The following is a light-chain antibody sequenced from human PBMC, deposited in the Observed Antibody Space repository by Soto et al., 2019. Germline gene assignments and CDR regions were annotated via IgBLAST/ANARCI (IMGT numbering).Light chain of an antibody. Sequence: DIQTTQSPSFVSASVGDSVTITCRASQPISSRLAWYQQKPGKAPKLLIYDASSLESGVPSRFSGSGSATDFTLTRRSLRPDDFATYYCQQYNNYWKVGQGTKVDIK. CDR2: DAS. V-gene: IGKV1-5*01. J-gene: IGKJ1*01. CDR3: QQYNNYWK. CDR1: QPISSR.